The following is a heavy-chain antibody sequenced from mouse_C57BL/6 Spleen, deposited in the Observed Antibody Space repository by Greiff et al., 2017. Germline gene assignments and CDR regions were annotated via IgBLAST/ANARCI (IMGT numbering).Heavy chain of an antibody. D-gene: IGHD3-3*01. J-gene: IGHJ3*01. CDR3: ARGDSLFAY. CDR2: INYDGSST. CDR1: GFTFSDYY. V-gene: IGHV5-16*01. Sequence: EVMLVESEGGLVQPGSSMKLSCTASGFTFSDYYMAWVRQVPEKGLEWVANINYDGSSTYYLDSLKSRFIISRDNAKNILYLQMSSLKSEDTATYYCARGDSLFAYWGQGTLVTVSA.